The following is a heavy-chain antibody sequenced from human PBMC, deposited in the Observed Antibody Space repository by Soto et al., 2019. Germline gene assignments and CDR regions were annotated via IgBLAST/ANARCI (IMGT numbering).Heavy chain of an antibody. V-gene: IGHV3-49*03. D-gene: IGHD3-10*01. CDR1: GFTFGDYA. CDR2: IRSKAYGGTT. J-gene: IGHJ4*02. Sequence: GGSLRLSCTASGFTFGDYAMSWFRQAPGKGLEWVGFIRSKAYGGTTEYAASVKGRFTISRDDSKSIAYLQMNSLKTEDTAVYYCTPPPIRGAEDYWGQGTLVTVSS. CDR3: TPPPIRGAEDY.